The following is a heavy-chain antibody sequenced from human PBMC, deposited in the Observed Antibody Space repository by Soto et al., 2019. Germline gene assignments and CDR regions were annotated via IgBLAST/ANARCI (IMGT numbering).Heavy chain of an antibody. D-gene: IGHD5-12*01. CDR3: ANRGGSSVSGYDYLPPGYY. V-gene: IGHV3-23*01. CDR2: ISGSGGST. Sequence: EVQLLESGGGLVQPGGSLRLSCAASGFTFSSYAMSWVRQAPGKGLEWVSAISGSGGSTYYADSVKGRFTISKDNSKNTLYLQMNSMRAEDRAVYYCANRGGSSVSGYDYLPPGYYWGQGTLVTVSS. CDR1: GFTFSSYA. J-gene: IGHJ4*02.